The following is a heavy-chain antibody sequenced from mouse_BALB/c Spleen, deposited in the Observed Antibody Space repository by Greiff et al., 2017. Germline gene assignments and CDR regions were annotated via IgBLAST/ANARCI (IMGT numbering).Heavy chain of an antibody. Sequence: QVQLQQSGAELVRPGTSVKVSCKASGYAFTNYLIEWVKQRPGQGLEWIGVINPGSGGTNYNEKFKGKATLTADKSSSTAYMQLSSLTSDDSAVYFCARSNGNYRDFAYWGQGTLVTVSA. D-gene: IGHD2-1*01. CDR3: ARSNGNYRDFAY. CDR1: GYAFTNYL. CDR2: INPGSGGT. V-gene: IGHV1-54*01. J-gene: IGHJ3*01.